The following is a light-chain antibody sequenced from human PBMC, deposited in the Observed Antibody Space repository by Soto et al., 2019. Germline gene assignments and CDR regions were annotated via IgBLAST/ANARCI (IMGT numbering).Light chain of an antibody. J-gene: IGLJ1*01. V-gene: IGLV2-23*01. CDR3: CSYAGSSTPYV. CDR1: SSDVGSYNL. Sequence: QSALTQPASVSGSPGQSITISCTGTSSDVGSYNLVSWYQQHPGKAPKLTIYEGSKRPSGVSNRFSGSKPGNTASLTISGLQAEDEADYYCCSYAGSSTPYVFGTGTKVTVL. CDR2: EGS.